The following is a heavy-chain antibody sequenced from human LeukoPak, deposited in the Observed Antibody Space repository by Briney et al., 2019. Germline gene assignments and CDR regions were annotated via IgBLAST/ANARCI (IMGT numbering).Heavy chain of an antibody. D-gene: IGHD2-15*01. CDR3: ARGRGGYCSGGSCYGR. CDR1: GFTFSSYE. Sequence: GRSLRLSCAACGFTFSSYEMNWVRQAPGKGLEGVSYISSSCSTIYYADYVKGRFTISRDNAKNSLYLQMNSLRAEDTAVYYCARGRGGYCSGGSCYGRWGQGTLVTVSS. CDR2: ISSSCSTI. V-gene: IGHV3-48*03. J-gene: IGHJ4*02.